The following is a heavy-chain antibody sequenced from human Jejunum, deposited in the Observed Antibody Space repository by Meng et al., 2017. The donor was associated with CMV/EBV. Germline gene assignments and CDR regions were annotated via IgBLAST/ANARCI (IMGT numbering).Heavy chain of an antibody. CDR1: Y. CDR3: ARGVHGRYCPTSTCYPVDY. D-gene: IGHD2-2*01. CDR2: LYDAGPT. J-gene: IGHJ4*02. V-gene: IGHV4-39*07. Sequence: YWGRIRHLPGKGVEWIGNLYDAGPTYYNPSLKSRATISVDRSRDLFSLKLDSVTAADTAVYYCARGVHGRYCPTSTCYPVDYWGQGTRVTVSS.